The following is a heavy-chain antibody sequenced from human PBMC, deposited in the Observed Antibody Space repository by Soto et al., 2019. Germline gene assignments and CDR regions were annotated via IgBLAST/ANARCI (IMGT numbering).Heavy chain of an antibody. CDR1: GFTFSSYW. D-gene: IGHD2-2*01. J-gene: IGHJ5*02. Sequence: EVQLVESGGGLVQPEGSLRLSCAASGFTFSSYWMSWVRQAPGKGLVWVANIKQDGSEKFYVDSVKGRFTISKDNAKNSVYLQMNSLRAEDTAVYYCARGHTTSPNWFDPWGQGTLVTVSS. CDR3: ARGHTTSPNWFDP. CDR2: IKQDGSEK. V-gene: IGHV3-7*03.